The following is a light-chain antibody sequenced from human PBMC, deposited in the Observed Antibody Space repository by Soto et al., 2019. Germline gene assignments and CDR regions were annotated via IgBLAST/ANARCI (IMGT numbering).Light chain of an antibody. CDR3: AAWDDSLSGHVV. CDR1: SSNIGSNY. V-gene: IGLV1-47*02. J-gene: IGLJ2*01. Sequence: QLVLTQPPSASETPGQRVTISCSGSSSNIGSNYIYWYQQLPGTAPKLLIYSNNQRPSGVPDRFSGSKSGTSASLAISGLRSEDEADYYCAAWDDSLSGHVVFGGGTKLTVL. CDR2: SNN.